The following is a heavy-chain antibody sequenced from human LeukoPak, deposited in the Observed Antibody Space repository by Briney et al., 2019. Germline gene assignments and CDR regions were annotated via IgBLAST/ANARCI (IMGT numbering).Heavy chain of an antibody. CDR1: GGSIRSYY. J-gene: IGHJ4*02. CDR3: ARHGVDTAMAVHLEY. D-gene: IGHD5-18*01. V-gene: IGHV4-59*08. CDR2: IHYTGGP. Sequence: SETLSLTCTVSGGSIRSYYWSWIRQPPGKGLEWIGYIHYTGGPNYNPSLKSRVTISIDTSKNQFSLKLSSVTAADTAVYYCARHGVDTAMAVHLEYWGQGTLVTVSS.